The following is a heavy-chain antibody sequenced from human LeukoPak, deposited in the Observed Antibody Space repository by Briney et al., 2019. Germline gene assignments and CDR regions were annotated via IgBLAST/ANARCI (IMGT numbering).Heavy chain of an antibody. CDR1: GGSISSSSYY. CDR2: IYYSGST. Sequence: PSETLSLTCTVSGGSISSSSYYWGWIRQPPGKGLEWIGSIYYSGSTYYNPSLKSRVTISVDTSKNQFSLKLSSVTAADTAVYYCARVPQGNSLPYYFDYWGQGTLVTVSS. V-gene: IGHV4-39*07. J-gene: IGHJ4*02. CDR3: ARVPQGNSLPYYFDY. D-gene: IGHD1-7*01.